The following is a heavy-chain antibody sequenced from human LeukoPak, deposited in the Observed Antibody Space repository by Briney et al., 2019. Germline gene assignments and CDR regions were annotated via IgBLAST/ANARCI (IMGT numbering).Heavy chain of an antibody. D-gene: IGHD3-22*01. CDR2: ISWNSGSI. CDR3: AKDYRGKGYYYDSSGLGDI. Sequence: PGGSLRLSCAASGFTFDDYAMHWVRQAPGKGLEWVSGISWNSGSIGYADSVKGRFTISRDNAKNSLYLQMNSLRAEDTALYYCAKDYRGKGYYYDSSGLGDIWGQGTMVTVSS. CDR1: GFTFDDYA. V-gene: IGHV3-9*01. J-gene: IGHJ3*02.